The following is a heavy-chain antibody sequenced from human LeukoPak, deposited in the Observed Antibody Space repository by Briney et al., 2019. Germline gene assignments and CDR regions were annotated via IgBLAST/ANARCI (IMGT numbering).Heavy chain of an antibody. CDR2: INHSGST. CDR1: GGSFSGYY. V-gene: IGHV4-34*01. Sequence: PSETLSLTCAVYGGSFSGYYWSWIRQSLGKGLEWIGEINHSGSTNYNPSLKSRVTISVDTSKDQFSLKLSSVTAADTAVYYCARPIAAARYYFDYWGQGTLVTVSS. CDR3: ARPIAAARYYFDY. J-gene: IGHJ4*02. D-gene: IGHD6-13*01.